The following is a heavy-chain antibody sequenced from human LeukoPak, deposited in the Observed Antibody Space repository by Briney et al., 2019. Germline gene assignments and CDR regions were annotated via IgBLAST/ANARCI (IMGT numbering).Heavy chain of an antibody. CDR3: ARTRHIKVAGHFDY. D-gene: IGHD6-19*01. V-gene: IGHV4-39*01. CDR1: GDSISNGFYY. CDR2: LFHSGNT. Sequence: PSETLSLTCTVSGDSISNGFYYWAWIRQPPEKGLEWIGSLFHSGNTYYDPSLQSRVSISVDTSKNQFSLKLTSVTAADTAVYYCARTRHIKVAGHFDYWGRGTLVTVSS. J-gene: IGHJ4*02.